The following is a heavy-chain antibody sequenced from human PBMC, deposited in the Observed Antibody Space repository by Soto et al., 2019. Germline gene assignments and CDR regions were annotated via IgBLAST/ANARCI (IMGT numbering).Heavy chain of an antibody. CDR2: INHSGST. CDR1: GGSFSGYY. V-gene: IGHV4-34*01. D-gene: IGHD2-2*01. Sequence: ASETLSLTCAVYGGSFSGYYWSWIRQPPGKGLEWIGEINHSGSTNYNPSLKSRVTISVDTSKNQFSLKLSSVTAADTAVYYCARGSLSYCSSTSCSRNYYYYYMDVWGKGTTVTVSS. CDR3: ARGSLSYCSSTSCSRNYYYYYMDV. J-gene: IGHJ6*03.